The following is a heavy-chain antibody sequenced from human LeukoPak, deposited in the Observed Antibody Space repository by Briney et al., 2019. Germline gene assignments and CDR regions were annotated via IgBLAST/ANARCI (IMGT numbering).Heavy chain of an antibody. V-gene: IGHV3-23*01. J-gene: IGHJ4*02. CDR3: AKAPDSIWSGYPAIDY. CDR2: ISGSGGST. D-gene: IGHD3-3*01. Sequence: GGSLRLSCAASGFTFSSYAMSWVRQAPGKGLEWVSAISGSGGSTYYADSVKGRFTISRDNSKNTLYLQMNSLRAEDTAVYYCAKAPDSIWSGYPAIDYWGQGTLVTVSS. CDR1: GFTFSSYA.